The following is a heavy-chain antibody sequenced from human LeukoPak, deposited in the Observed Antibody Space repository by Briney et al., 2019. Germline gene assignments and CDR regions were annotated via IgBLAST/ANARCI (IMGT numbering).Heavy chain of an antibody. J-gene: IGHJ4*02. CDR1: EFTFSNYA. CDR2: ISGSSGST. V-gene: IGHV3-23*01. D-gene: IGHD3-22*01. CDR3: ARDVAVAYYYDSSGPKDSDY. Sequence: QAGGSLRLSCAASEFTFSNYAMNWVRQAPGKGLEWVSTISGSSGSTYYADSVKGRFTISRDNSKNTLYLQMNSLRAEDTAVYYCARDVAVAYYYDSSGPKDSDYWGQGTLVTVSS.